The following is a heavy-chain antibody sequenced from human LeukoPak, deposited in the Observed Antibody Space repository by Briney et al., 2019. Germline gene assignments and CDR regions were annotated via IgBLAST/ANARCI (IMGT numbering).Heavy chain of an antibody. J-gene: IGHJ4*02. V-gene: IGHV1-2*02. CDR1: GYTFTSYG. D-gene: IGHD2-15*01. Sequence: ASVTVSCKASGYTFTSYGISWLRQAPGQGLEWMGWINPNSGGTNYAQKFQGRVTMTRDTSISTAYMELSRLRSDDTAVYYCARIPRYCSGGSCSFDYWGQGTLVTVSS. CDR2: INPNSGGT. CDR3: ARIPRYCSGGSCSFDY.